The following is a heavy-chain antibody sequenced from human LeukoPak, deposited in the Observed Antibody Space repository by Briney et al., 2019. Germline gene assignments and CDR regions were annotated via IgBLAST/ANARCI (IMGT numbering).Heavy chain of an antibody. D-gene: IGHD3-16*01. Sequence: SETLSLTCTVSGGSINSKSLYWGWIRQPPGKRWEWIGSVYYSGTTYYNPSLKSRLSVSIDTSKNQFHLTLKSVTAADMALYYCATSGDYEEFQTWGHGTMLIVSS. CDR1: GGSINSKSLY. J-gene: IGHJ3*01. V-gene: IGHV4-39*06. CDR2: VYYSGTT. CDR3: ATSGDYEEFQT.